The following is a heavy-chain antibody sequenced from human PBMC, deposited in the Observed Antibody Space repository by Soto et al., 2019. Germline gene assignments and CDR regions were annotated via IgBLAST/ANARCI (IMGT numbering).Heavy chain of an antibody. D-gene: IGHD2-8*01. CDR2: ISAYNGNT. V-gene: IGHV1-18*01. Sequence: QVQLVQSGAEVKKPGASVKVSCKASGYTFTSYGINWVRQAPGQGLEWMGWISAYNGNTNYAQKLQGRVTMTTDTTTSTAYMELRSLRSDDTAVYYCARDDCSNGVCHVAYWGQGTLVTVSS. CDR1: GYTFTSYG. J-gene: IGHJ4*02. CDR3: ARDDCSNGVCHVAY.